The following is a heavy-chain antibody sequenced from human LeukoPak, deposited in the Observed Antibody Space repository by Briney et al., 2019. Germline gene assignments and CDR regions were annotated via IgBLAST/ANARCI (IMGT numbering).Heavy chain of an antibody. V-gene: IGHV1-2*02. D-gene: IGHD3-3*01. CDR2: INPNSGGT. J-gene: IGHJ4*02. CDR1: GYTFTGYY. Sequence: ASVKVSCKASGYTFTGYYMHWVRQAPGQGLEWMRWINPNSGGTNYAQKFQGRVTMTRDTSISTAYMELSRLRSDDTAVYYCAIAVPYYDFFGGRGPAFDYWGQGTLVTVSS. CDR3: AIAVPYYDFFGGRGPAFDY.